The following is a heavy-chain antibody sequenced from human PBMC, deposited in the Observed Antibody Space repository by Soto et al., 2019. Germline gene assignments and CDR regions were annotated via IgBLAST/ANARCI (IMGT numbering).Heavy chain of an antibody. CDR2: IKSKTDGGTT. V-gene: IGHV3-15*01. D-gene: IGHD6-6*01. J-gene: IGHJ6*03. CDR3: TTDRSIAAPTDYYYYYMDV. CDR1: GFTFSNAW. Sequence: EVQLVESGGGLVKPGGSLRLSCAASGFTFSNAWMSWVRQPPGKGLEWVGRIKSKTDGGTTDYAAPVKGRFTISRDDSKNTLYLQMNSLKTEDTAVYYCTTDRSIAAPTDYYYYYMDVWGKGTTVTVSS.